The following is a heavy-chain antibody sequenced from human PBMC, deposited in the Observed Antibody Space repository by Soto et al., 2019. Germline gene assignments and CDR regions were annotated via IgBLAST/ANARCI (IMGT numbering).Heavy chain of an antibody. Sequence: GGSLRLSCAASGFTFSSYAMHWVRQAPGKGLEWVAVISYDGSNKYYADSVKGRFTISRDNSKNTLYLQMNSLRAEDTAVYYCARAMQIVVVIIGFDYWGQGTLVTVSS. CDR2: ISYDGSNK. D-gene: IGHD3-22*01. J-gene: IGHJ4*02. V-gene: IGHV3-30-3*01. CDR3: ARAMQIVVVIIGFDY. CDR1: GFTFSSYA.